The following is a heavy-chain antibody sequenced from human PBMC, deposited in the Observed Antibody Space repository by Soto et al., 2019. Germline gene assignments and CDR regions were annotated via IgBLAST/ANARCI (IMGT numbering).Heavy chain of an antibody. J-gene: IGHJ4*02. CDR3: ARGNYYGSGSYYNWIDY. CDR1: GGSFSGYY. V-gene: IGHV4-34*01. Sequence: PSETLSLTCAVYGGSFSGYYWSWIRQPPGKGLEWIGEINHSGSTNYNPSLKSRVTISVDTSKNQFSLKLSSVTAADTAVYYCARGNYYGSGSYYNWIDYWGQGTLVTVSS. CDR2: INHSGST. D-gene: IGHD3-10*01.